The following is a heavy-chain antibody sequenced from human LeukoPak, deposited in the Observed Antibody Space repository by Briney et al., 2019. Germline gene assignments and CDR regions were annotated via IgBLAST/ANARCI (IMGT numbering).Heavy chain of an antibody. Sequence: ASVKVSCKVSGYTLTELSMHWVRQAPGKGLEWMGGFDPEDGETIYAQKFQGRVTMTEDTSTDTAYMELRSLRSEDTAVYYCATDSEKVAGTFDYWGQGTLVTVSS. CDR1: GYTLTELS. CDR3: ATDSEKVAGTFDY. V-gene: IGHV1-24*01. CDR2: FDPEDGET. J-gene: IGHJ4*02. D-gene: IGHD6-19*01.